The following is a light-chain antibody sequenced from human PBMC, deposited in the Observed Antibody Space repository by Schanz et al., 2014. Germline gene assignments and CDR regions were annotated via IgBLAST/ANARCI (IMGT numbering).Light chain of an antibody. J-gene: IGLJ2*01. CDR1: SSDVGRYNS. CDR3: QSYDNSLSVVV. Sequence: QSALTQPASVSGSPGQSITISCTGTSSDVGRYNSVSWYQVHAGKAPKLLIYDVSSRPSGVPDRFSGSKSGTSASLAITGLQAEDEANYYCQSYDNSLSVVVFGGGTKLTVL. V-gene: IGLV2-14*01. CDR2: DVS.